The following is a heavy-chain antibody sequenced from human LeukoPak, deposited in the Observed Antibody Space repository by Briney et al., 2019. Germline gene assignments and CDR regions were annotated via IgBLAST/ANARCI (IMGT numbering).Heavy chain of an antibody. D-gene: IGHD5-24*01. J-gene: IGHJ4*02. CDR1: GYGFITYG. V-gene: IGHV1-18*01. CDR2: INPYHGKT. Sequence: GASVKVSCKASGYGFITYGFSWVRQAPGQGLEWMGWINPYHGKTKYAQKFQDRVTLTTDTSTATAQMELRRLSSDDAAIYFCARDRRSAAVLDYWGPGTLVIVSS. CDR3: ARDRRSAAVLDY.